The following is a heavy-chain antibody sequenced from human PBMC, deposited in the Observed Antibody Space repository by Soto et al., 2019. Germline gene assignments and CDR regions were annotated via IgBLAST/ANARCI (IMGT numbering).Heavy chain of an antibody. J-gene: IGHJ6*02. CDR3: ARESRFFDDYYYYGMDV. CDR2: IYYSGSA. Sequence: PSETLSLTCTVSGGSISSGGYYWSWIRQHPGKGLEWIGYIYYSGSAYYNPSLKSRVTISVDTSKNQFSLKLSSVTAADTAVYYCARESRFFDDYYYYGMDVWGQGTTVTSP. D-gene: IGHD3-10*01. V-gene: IGHV4-31*03. CDR1: GGSISSGGYY.